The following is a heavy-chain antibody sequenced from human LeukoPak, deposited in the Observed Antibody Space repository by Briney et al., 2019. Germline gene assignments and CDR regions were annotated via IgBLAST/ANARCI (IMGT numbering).Heavy chain of an antibody. CDR3: ARHAYYDFWSGYYTESFDY. CDR2: ISSSGNT. V-gene: IGHV4-39*01. J-gene: IGHJ4*02. D-gene: IGHD3-3*01. Sequence: SETLSLTCTVSGGSTSSGNYYWGWIRQPPGKGLEWIGGISSSGNTYYNPSLKSRITISIDTSKNHFSLKLSSVTAADTAVYYCARHAYYDFWSGYYTESFDYWGQGTLVTVSS. CDR1: GGSTSSGNYY.